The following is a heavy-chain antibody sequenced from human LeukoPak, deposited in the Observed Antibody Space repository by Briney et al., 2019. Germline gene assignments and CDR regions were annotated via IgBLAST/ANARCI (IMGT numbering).Heavy chain of an antibody. D-gene: IGHD1-26*01. V-gene: IGHV1-69*05. CDR1: GGTFSSYA. CDR2: IIPIFGTA. CDR3: ARAYSGSYSFYFDY. Sequence: ASVKVSCKASGGTFSSYAISWVRQAPGQGLEWMGGIIPIFGTANYAQKFQGRVTITTAASTSTAYMELSSLRSEDTAVYYCARAYSGSYSFYFDYWGQGTLVTVSS. J-gene: IGHJ4*02.